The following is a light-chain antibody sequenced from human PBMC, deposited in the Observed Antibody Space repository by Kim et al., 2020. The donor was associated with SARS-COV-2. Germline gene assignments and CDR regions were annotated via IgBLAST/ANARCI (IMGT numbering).Light chain of an antibody. J-gene: IGKJ4*01. Sequence: SVSPGERATLSCRADQSVSSNLAGYQQKPGQAPRLLVYRASTRATGIPARFSGSGSGTEFTLTISSLQSEDFAVYFCQHYDSWPLAFGGGTKLEIK. CDR1: QSVSSN. V-gene: IGKV3-15*01. CDR3: QHYDSWPLA. CDR2: RAS.